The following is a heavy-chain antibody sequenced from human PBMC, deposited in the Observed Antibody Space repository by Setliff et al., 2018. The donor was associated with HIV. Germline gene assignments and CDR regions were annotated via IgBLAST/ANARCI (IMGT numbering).Heavy chain of an antibody. D-gene: IGHD6-13*01. CDR2: ISAYNGNT. Sequence: ASVKVSCKASGGTFSSYAISWVRQAPGQGLEWMGWISAYNGNTNYAQKLQGRVTMTTDTSTSTAYMELRSLRAEDTAVYYCAKSFRAPDQSASQQLASFDYWGQGTLVTV. CDR3: AKSFRAPDQSASQQLASFDY. J-gene: IGHJ4*02. CDR1: GGTFSSYA. V-gene: IGHV1-18*01.